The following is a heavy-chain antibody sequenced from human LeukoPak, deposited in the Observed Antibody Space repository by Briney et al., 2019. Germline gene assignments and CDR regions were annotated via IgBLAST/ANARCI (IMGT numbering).Heavy chain of an antibody. Sequence: SETLSLTCTVSGGSISSGTYYWSWIRQPAGKGLEWIGRISTSGSTNYNPSLKSRVTISVDTSKNQFSLKLNSLTATDTAVYYCARAGSAWYVPFDYWGQGTLVTVSS. CDR2: ISTSGST. CDR1: GGSISSGTYY. CDR3: ARAGSAWYVPFDY. J-gene: IGHJ4*02. V-gene: IGHV4-61*02. D-gene: IGHD6-19*01.